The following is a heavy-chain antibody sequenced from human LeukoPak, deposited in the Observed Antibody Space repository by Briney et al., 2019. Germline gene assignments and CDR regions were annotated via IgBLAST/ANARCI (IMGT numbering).Heavy chain of an antibody. CDR3: AKMRYQLLYSQYYFDY. CDR2: ISGSGGST. Sequence: GGSLRLSCAASGFTFSSYGMSWVRQAPGKGLEWVSSISGSGGSTYYADSVKGRFTISRDNSKSTLYLQMNSLRAEDTAVYYCAKMRYQLLYSQYYFDYWGQGTLVTVSS. CDR1: GFTFSSYG. V-gene: IGHV3-23*01. J-gene: IGHJ4*02. D-gene: IGHD2-2*02.